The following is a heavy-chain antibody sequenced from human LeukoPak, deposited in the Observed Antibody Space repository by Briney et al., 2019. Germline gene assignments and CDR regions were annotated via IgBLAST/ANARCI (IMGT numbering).Heavy chain of an antibody. CDR3: ARGDYGDSPPSYYYYMDV. Sequence: GASVKVSCKASGYTFTSYDINWVRQATGQGLEWMGWMNPNSGNTGYAQKFQGRVTMTRNTSISTAYMELSSLRSEDTAVYYCARGDYGDSPPSYYYYMDVWGKGTTVTVSS. CDR1: GYTFTSYD. V-gene: IGHV1-8*01. D-gene: IGHD4-17*01. J-gene: IGHJ6*03. CDR2: MNPNSGNT.